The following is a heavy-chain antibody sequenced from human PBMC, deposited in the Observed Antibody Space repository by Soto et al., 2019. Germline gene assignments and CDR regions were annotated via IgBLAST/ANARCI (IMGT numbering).Heavy chain of an antibody. CDR3: ATGPAGGDTHRSADY. J-gene: IGHJ4*02. D-gene: IGHD3-16*01. CDR1: GFTFSNYG. Sequence: PGGSLRLSCAASGFTFSNYGMHWVRQAPGKWLEWVAVIRNDGSNEYYADSVKGRFTISRDNPKHTLYLQMSSLRAEDTAVYYCATGPAGGDTHRSADYWGQGXLVTVYS. V-gene: IGHV3-30*03. CDR2: IRNDGSNE.